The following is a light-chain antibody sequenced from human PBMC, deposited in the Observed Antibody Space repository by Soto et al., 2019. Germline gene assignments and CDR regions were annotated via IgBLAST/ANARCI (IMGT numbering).Light chain of an antibody. CDR3: QEYGSSPWT. V-gene: IGKV3-20*01. J-gene: IGKJ1*01. CDR2: GES. CDR1: QSVSSSY. Sequence: EIVLPQSPGTLSLSPGERATLSCRASQSVSSSYLAWYQQKPGQAPRLLIYGESSMATGIPERLSGSGSGTDFTLTISRLVPEDFAVYYCQEYGSSPWTFGQGTKVEIK.